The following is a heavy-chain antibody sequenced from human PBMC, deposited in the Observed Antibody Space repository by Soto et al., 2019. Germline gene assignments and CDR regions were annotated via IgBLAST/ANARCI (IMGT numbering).Heavy chain of an antibody. Sequence: SVKVSCKASGGTFISYAISWVRQAPGQGLEWMGGIIPIFGTANYAQKFQGRVTITADESTSTAYMELSSLRSEDTAVYYCASMVRAYYYGMDVWGQGTTVTVSS. D-gene: IGHD3-10*01. J-gene: IGHJ6*02. V-gene: IGHV1-69*13. CDR3: ASMVRAYYYGMDV. CDR1: GGTFISYA. CDR2: IIPIFGTA.